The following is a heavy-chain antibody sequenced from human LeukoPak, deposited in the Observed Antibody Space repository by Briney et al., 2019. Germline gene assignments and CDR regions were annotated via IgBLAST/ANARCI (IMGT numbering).Heavy chain of an antibody. CDR2: ISSSSSTI. V-gene: IGHV3-48*01. Sequence: GGSLRLSCAASGFTFSSYSMNWVRQAPGKGLEWVSYISSSSSTIYYADSVKGRFTTSRDNAKNSLYLQMTSLRAEDTAVYYCARDLPWIPIRMRVGIDYWGQGTLVTVSS. J-gene: IGHJ4*02. D-gene: IGHD5-18*01. CDR3: ARDLPWIPIRMRVGIDY. CDR1: GFTFSSYS.